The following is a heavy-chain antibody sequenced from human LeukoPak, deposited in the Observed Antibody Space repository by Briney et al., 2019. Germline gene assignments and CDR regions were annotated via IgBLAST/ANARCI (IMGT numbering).Heavy chain of an antibody. D-gene: IGHD6-13*01. CDR1: EFTFSSYG. J-gene: IGHJ4*02. V-gene: IGHV3-30*02. CDR3: ARGSHRRYSSSWYSL. CDR2: IRYDGSNK. Sequence: PGGSLRLSCAASEFTFSSYGMHWVRQAPGKGLEWVAFIRYDGSNKYYADSVKGRFTISRDNSKNTLYLQMGSLRTEDMAVFYCARGSHRRYSSSWYSLWGQGTLVTVSS.